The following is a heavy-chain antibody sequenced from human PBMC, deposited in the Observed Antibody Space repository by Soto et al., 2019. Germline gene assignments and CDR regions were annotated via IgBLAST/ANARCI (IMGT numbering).Heavy chain of an antibody. CDR2: IYSGGST. J-gene: IGHJ6*02. D-gene: IGHD6-13*01. CDR3: AGSSSSWYGGGLSNAGHYYYYGMDV. V-gene: IGHV3-53*01. Sequence: GGSLRLSCAASGFTVSSNYMSWVRQAPGKGLEWVSVIYSGGSTYYADSVKGRFTISRDNSKNTLYLQMNSLRAEDTAVYYCAGSSSSWYGGGLSNAGHYYYYGMDVWGQGTTVTVSS. CDR1: GFTVSSNY.